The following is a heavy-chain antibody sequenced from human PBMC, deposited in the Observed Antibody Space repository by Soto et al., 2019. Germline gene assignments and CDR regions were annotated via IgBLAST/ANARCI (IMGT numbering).Heavy chain of an antibody. Sequence: QVQLQQWGAGLLKPSETLSLTCAVNGGSFTGYYGAWIRQSPGKGLEWLGEISHSGSTNYSPSLKSRVTISVDTSKNHFSLKLSSVTAADAGMYYCARNGGSNWYYFDSWGQGTVVTVSS. J-gene: IGHJ4*02. D-gene: IGHD6-13*01. CDR3: ARNGGSNWYYFDS. CDR2: ISHSGST. CDR1: GGSFTGYY. V-gene: IGHV4-34*01.